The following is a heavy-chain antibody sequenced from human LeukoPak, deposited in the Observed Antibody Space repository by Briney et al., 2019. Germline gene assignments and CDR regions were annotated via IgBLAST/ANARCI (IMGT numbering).Heavy chain of an antibody. CDR2: IYHSGST. CDR3: ARVPASYGDYTDY. CDR1: GYSISSGYY. Sequence: PSETLSLTCTVSGYSISSGYYWGWIRQPPGKGLAWIGSIYHSGSTYYNPSLKSRVTISVDTSKNQFSLKLSSVTAADTAVYYRARVPASYGDYTDYWGQGTLVTVSS. D-gene: IGHD4-17*01. J-gene: IGHJ4*02. V-gene: IGHV4-38-2*02.